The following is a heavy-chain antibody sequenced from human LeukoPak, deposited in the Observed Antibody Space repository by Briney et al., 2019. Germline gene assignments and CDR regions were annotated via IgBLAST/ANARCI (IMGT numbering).Heavy chain of an antibody. J-gene: IGHJ5*02. Sequence: SETLSLTCTASGGSISSYYWSWIRQPPGKGLEWIGYIYYSGSTNYNPSLKSRVTISVDTSKNQFSLKLSSVTAADTAVYYCARATTVSFNWFDPWGQGTLVTVSS. CDR1: GGSISSYY. CDR3: ARATTVSFNWFDP. CDR2: IYYSGST. D-gene: IGHD4-17*01. V-gene: IGHV4-59*08.